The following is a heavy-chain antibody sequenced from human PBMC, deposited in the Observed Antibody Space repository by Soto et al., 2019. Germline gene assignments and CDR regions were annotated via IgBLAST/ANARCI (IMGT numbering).Heavy chain of an antibody. CDR1: GFSINNAYY. Sequence: SETLSLTCAVSGFSINNAYYWGWIRQPPGKGLDWIGTVYHGVTAFYNPSLKSRASISVDTSKNQVSLNLTSVTAADTAVYYCARGVPAAGTDWFDPWGQGTLVTVSS. V-gene: IGHV4-38-2*01. J-gene: IGHJ5*02. CDR3: ARGVPAAGTDWFDP. CDR2: VYHGVTA. D-gene: IGHD6-13*01.